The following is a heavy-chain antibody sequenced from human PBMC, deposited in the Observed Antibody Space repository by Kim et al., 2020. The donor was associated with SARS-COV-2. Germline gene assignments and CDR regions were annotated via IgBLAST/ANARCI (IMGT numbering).Heavy chain of an antibody. CDR2: ISYDGSNK. CDR1: GCTFSSYG. V-gene: IGHV3-30*18. CDR3: AKDLGAGNDADWYFDL. Sequence: GGSLRLSCAASGCTFSSYGMHWVRQAPGKGLEWVAVISYDGSNKYYADSVKGRFTISRDNSKNTLYLQMNSLRAEDTAVYYCAKDLGAGNDADWYFDLWGRGTLVTVSS. J-gene: IGHJ2*01. D-gene: IGHD6-19*01.